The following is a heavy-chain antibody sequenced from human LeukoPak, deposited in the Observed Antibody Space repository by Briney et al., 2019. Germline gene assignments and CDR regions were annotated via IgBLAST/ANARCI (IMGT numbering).Heavy chain of an antibody. J-gene: IGHJ4*02. Sequence: GGSLRLSCAASGFTFSDYYMSWIRQAPGKGLEWVSYISSSGSTIYYADSVKGRFTISRDNAKNSLYLQMNSLRAEDTAVYYCARDDFDYYDSSSIDYWGQGTLVTVSS. CDR3: ARDDFDYYDSSSIDY. D-gene: IGHD3-22*01. CDR2: ISSSGSTI. CDR1: GFTFSDYY. V-gene: IGHV3-11*04.